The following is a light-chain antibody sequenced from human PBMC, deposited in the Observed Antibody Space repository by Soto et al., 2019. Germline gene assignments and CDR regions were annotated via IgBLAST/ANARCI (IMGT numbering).Light chain of an antibody. CDR1: NMGSKS. CDR2: DDS. Sequence: SYELTQPTSVSVAPGQTARITCAGNNMGSKSVHWYQQKPGQAPVLVVYDDSDRPSGIPERFSGSISGNTATLTISRVEAGDKADFYCQVWDSGSDHVVFGGGTKLTVL. J-gene: IGLJ2*01. CDR3: QVWDSGSDHVV. V-gene: IGLV3-21*02.